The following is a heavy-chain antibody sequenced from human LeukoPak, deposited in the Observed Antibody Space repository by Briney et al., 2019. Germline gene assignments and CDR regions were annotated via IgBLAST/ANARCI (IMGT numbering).Heavy chain of an antibody. CDR3: ARAIVVVVTTNASPDAFDI. Sequence: ASVKVSCKVSGYTLTELSMHWVRQAPGQGPEWMGWINPNSGGTNYAQKFQGRVTMTRDTSISTAYMELSRLRSDDTAVYYCARAIVVVVTTNASPDAFDIWGQGTMVTVSS. J-gene: IGHJ3*02. CDR1: GYTLTELS. D-gene: IGHD2-15*01. CDR2: INPNSGGT. V-gene: IGHV1-2*02.